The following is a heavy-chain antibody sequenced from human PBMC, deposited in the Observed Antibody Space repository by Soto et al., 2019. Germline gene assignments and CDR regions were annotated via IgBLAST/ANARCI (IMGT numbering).Heavy chain of an antibody. CDR2: ISYDGSNK. V-gene: IGHV3-30*18. Sequence: QVQLVESGGGVVQPGRSLRLSCAASGFTFSSYGMHWVRQAPGKGLEWVALISYDGSNKYYADSVKGRFTISRDNSKNTMSLQVSSRRPEDTAVYYCAKDRDSGGWFSGYYYGGDVWGQGTTVTVSS. CDR3: AKDRDSGGWFSGYYYGGDV. J-gene: IGHJ6*02. D-gene: IGHD6-19*01. CDR1: GFTFSSYG.